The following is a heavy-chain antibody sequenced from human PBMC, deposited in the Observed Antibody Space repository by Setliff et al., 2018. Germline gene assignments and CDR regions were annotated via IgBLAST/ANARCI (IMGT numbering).Heavy chain of an antibody. J-gene: IGHJ6*03. CDR3: ARLNGFQYMVD. D-gene: IGHD1-1*01. V-gene: IGHV4-61*09. CDR1: DDSISSRHYY. Sequence: SETLSLTCTVSDDSISSRHYYWSWIRQPAGKGLEWLGQIYTSWSTNYNPPLKGRATLSIDASKKQFSLKLTSVTAADTAVYYCARLNGFQYMVDWGKGTTVTVSS. CDR2: IYTSWST.